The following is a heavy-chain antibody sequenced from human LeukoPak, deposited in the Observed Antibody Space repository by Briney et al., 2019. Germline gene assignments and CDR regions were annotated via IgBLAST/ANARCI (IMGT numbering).Heavy chain of an antibody. V-gene: IGHV3-11*01. CDR2: ISSSGSTI. D-gene: IGHD3-10*01. CDR1: GFTFRTYA. J-gene: IGHJ4*02. CDR3: ARFMVRGVLIFDY. Sequence: TGGSLRLSCAASGFTFRTYAMSWIRQAPGKGLEWVSYISSSGSTIYYADSVKGRFTISRDNAKNSLYLQMNSLRAEDTAVYYCARFMVRGVLIFDYWGQGTLVTVSS.